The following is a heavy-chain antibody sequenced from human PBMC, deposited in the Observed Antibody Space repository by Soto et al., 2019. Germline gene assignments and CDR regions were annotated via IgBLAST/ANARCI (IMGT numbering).Heavy chain of an antibody. CDR1: GFRFSNYA. Sequence: GGSLRLSCAASGFRFSNYAMSWVCQAPGKGLEWVSGISGRGDSTYYADSVKGRFTISRDNSKNTLYLQMNSLRAEDTAVYYCATRDYYDSRNFYYYYFDYWGRGTLVTVSS. D-gene: IGHD3-22*01. CDR3: ATRDYYDSRNFYYYYFDY. J-gene: IGHJ4*02. V-gene: IGHV3-23*01. CDR2: ISGRGDST.